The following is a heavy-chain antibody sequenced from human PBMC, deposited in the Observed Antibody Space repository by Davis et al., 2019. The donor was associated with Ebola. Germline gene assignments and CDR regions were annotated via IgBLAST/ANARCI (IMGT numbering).Heavy chain of an antibody. V-gene: IGHV3-23*01. Sequence: GGSLRLSSAASGFTFSSYAMSWVRQAPGKGLEWVSAISGSGGSTYYADSVKGRFTISRDNSKNTLYLQMNSLRAEDTAVYYCAKQSSSSRAGGMDVWGQGTTVTVSS. CDR2: ISGSGGST. J-gene: IGHJ6*02. D-gene: IGHD6-6*01. CDR3: AKQSSSSRAGGMDV. CDR1: GFTFSSYA.